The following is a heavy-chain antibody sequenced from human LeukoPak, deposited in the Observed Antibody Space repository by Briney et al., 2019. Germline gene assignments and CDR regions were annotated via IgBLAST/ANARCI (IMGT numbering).Heavy chain of an antibody. Sequence: ESGPTLVNPTQTLTLTCTFSGFSPSTSGVAVGWFRQPPGGALEWLALIYWNDGKYYSPSLKSRLTIAKDTSKNQVVLTMTNMDPVDTATFYCARRRSPSNGDWFDPWGQGTLVTVSS. J-gene: IGHJ5*02. V-gene: IGHV2-5*01. CDR1: GFSPSTSGVA. D-gene: IGHD4-17*01. CDR3: ARRRSPSNGDWFDP. CDR2: IYWNDGK.